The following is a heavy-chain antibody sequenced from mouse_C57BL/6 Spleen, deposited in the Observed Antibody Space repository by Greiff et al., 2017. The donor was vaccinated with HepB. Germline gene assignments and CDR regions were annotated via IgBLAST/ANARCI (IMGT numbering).Heavy chain of an antibody. CDR1: GYTFTSYW. V-gene: IGHV1-64*01. D-gene: IGHD2-1*01. Sequence: VQLQQPGAELVKPGASVKLSCKASGYTFTSYWMHWVKQRPGQGLEWIGMIHPNSGSTNYNEKFKSKATLTVDKSSSTAYMQLSSLTSEDSAVYYCARSIYYGNYHYAMDYWGQGTSVTVSS. J-gene: IGHJ4*01. CDR3: ARSIYYGNYHYAMDY. CDR2: IHPNSGST.